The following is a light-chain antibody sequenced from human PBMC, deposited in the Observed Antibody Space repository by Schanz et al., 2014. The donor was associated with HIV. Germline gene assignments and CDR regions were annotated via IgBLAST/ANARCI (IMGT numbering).Light chain of an antibody. CDR1: QSVGSN. V-gene: IGKV3-11*01. J-gene: IGKJ4*01. CDR2: GAS. Sequence: EIVLTQSPATLSVSPGERATLSCRASQSVGSNLAWYKHKPGQAPRLLIYGASTRATAIPDRFSGSGSGTDFSLTISRLEPEDFAVYYCQHRSNWPLTFGGGTKVEIK. CDR3: QHRSNWPLT.